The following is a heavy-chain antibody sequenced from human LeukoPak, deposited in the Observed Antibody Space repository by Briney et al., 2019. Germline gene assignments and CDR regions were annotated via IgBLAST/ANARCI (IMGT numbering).Heavy chain of an antibody. V-gene: IGHV3-23*01. CDR3: AKGSLLWFGELE. D-gene: IGHD3-10*01. J-gene: IGHJ4*02. CDR2: ISGSGGST. Sequence: GGSLRLSCAASGFTFSSYAMSWVRQAPGKGLEWVSAISGSGGSTYYADSVKGRFTISRDNSKNTLYLQMNSLRAEDTGVYYCAKGSLLWFGELEWGQGTVVTVSS. CDR1: GFTFSSYA.